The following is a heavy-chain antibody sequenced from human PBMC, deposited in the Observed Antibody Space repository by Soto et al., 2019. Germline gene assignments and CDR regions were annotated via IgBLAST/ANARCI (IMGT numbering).Heavy chain of an antibody. Sequence: ASVKVSCKASGYTFTSYAMHWVRQAPGQRLEWMGWINAGNGNTKYSQKFQGRVTITRDTSASTAYMELSSLRSEDTAVYYCAREKYDFWSGYHYYFYYFYMDVWGQGTLVTVSS. V-gene: IGHV1-3*01. CDR2: INAGNGNT. CDR1: GYTFTSYA. CDR3: AREKYDFWSGYHYYFYYFYMDV. D-gene: IGHD3-3*01. J-gene: IGHJ6*03.